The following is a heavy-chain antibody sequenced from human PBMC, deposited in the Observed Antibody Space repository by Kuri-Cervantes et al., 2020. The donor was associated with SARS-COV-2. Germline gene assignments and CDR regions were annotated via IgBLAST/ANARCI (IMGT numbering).Heavy chain of an antibody. V-gene: IGHV3-11*04. J-gene: IGHJ6*01. CDR3: ARTLVVPAANPWYYGMDV. CDR2: ISSSGSTI. CDR1: GFTFSDYY. Sequence: GESLKISCAASGFTFSDYYMSWIRQAPGKGLEWVSYISSSGSTIYYADSVKGRFTISRDNAKNSLYLQMNSLRDEDTAVYYCARTLVVPAANPWYYGMDVWGQGTMVTVSS. D-gene: IGHD2-2*01.